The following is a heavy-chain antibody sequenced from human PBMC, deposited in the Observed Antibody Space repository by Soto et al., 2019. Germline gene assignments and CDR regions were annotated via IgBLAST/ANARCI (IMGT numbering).Heavy chain of an antibody. CDR1: GGSISSGGYY. D-gene: IGHD3-22*01. J-gene: IGHJ4*02. Sequence: SETLSLTCTVSGGSISSGGYYWSWIRQHPGKSLEWIGYIYYSGSTYYNPSLKSRVTISVDTSKNQFSLKLSSVTAADTAVYYCARLDSSGYYYGYYFDYCGQGPLVTVYS. CDR2: IYYSGST. CDR3: ARLDSSGYYYGYYFDY. V-gene: IGHV4-31*03.